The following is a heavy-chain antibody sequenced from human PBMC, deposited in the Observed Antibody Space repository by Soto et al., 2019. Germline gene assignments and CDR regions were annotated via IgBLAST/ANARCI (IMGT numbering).Heavy chain of an antibody. J-gene: IGHJ6*03. V-gene: IGHV4-34*01. Sequence: SETLSLTCAVYGGSFSGYYWSWIRQPPGKGVEWIGEINHSGSTNYNPSLKSRVTISVDTSKNQFSLKLSSVTAADTAVYYCARGGRDLVVVPADKVTHYYYYMDVWGKGTTVTLSS. D-gene: IGHD2-2*01. CDR2: INHSGST. CDR3: ARGGRDLVVVPADKVTHYYYYMDV. CDR1: GGSFSGYY.